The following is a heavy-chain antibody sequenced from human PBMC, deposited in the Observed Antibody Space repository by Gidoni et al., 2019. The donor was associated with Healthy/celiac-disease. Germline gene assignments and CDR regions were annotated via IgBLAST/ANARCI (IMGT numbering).Heavy chain of an antibody. CDR1: GFPFSSYA. D-gene: IGHD6-13*01. Sequence: EVQLVESGGGLVQPGGSLRLSCAASGFPFSSYAMHWVRQAPGKGLEYVSAISSNGGSTYYANSVKGRFTISRDNSKNTLYLQMGSLRAEDMAVYYCARDPGERVALAAAGTHTYYYYGMDAWGQGTTVTVSS. J-gene: IGHJ6*02. V-gene: IGHV3-64*01. CDR3: ARDPGERVALAAAGTHTYYYYGMDA. CDR2: ISSNGGST.